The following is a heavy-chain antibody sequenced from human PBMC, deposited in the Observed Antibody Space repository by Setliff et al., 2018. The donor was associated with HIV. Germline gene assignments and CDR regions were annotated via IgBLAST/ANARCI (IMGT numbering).Heavy chain of an antibody. Sequence: GASVKVSCKASGYTFTTYHMHWLRQAPGQGLEWMGIINPKNRSTTCAQRFQDRVTMTSDTSTNTFYMELSSLKSEDTAVYYCTRNLYYYASGIHFGVYWGQGTPVTVSS. CDR3: TRNLYYYASGIHFGVY. D-gene: IGHD3-10*01. CDR1: GYTFTTYH. CDR2: INPKNRST. V-gene: IGHV1-46*01. J-gene: IGHJ4*02.